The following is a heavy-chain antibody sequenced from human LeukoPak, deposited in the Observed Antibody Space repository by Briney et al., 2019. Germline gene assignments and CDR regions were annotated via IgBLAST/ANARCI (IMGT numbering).Heavy chain of an antibody. CDR1: GYTFTSYG. Sequence: GASVKVSCKASGYTFTSYGISWVRQAPGQGLEWMGWISAYNGNTNYAQKLQGRVTMTTDTSTSTAYMELRSLRSDDTAVYYCARDSGKGYSDWLLPVDYWGQGTLVTVSS. J-gene: IGHJ4*02. CDR3: ARDSGKGYSDWLLPVDY. CDR2: ISAYNGNT. D-gene: IGHD3-9*01. V-gene: IGHV1-18*01.